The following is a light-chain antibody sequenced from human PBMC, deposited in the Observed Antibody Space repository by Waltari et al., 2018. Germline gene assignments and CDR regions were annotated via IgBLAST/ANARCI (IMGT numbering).Light chain of an antibody. CDR1: SSNIGSNT. CDR3: AAWDDSLNGVV. J-gene: IGLJ2*01. CDR2: SNT. V-gene: IGLV1-44*01. Sequence: QSVLTQPPSASGTPGQRVTISCSGSSSNIGSNTVNWYQQLPGTAPKLLIYSNTQRPSGVPDRFSCSKSGTSASLAISGLQSEDEADYYCAAWDDSLNGVVFGGGTKLTVL.